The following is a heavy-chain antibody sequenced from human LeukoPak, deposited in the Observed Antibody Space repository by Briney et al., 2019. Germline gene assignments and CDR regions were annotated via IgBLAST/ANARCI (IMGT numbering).Heavy chain of an antibody. D-gene: IGHD4-17*01. J-gene: IGHJ4*02. V-gene: IGHV3-30-3*01. CDR2: ISYDGSNK. Sequence: GRSLRLSCAASGFXFSSYAIHWVRQAPGKGLEWVAVISYDGSNKYYADSVKGRFTISRDNSKNTLYLQMNSLRAEDTAVYYCARERRDDYGGYVPFDYWGQGTLVTVSS. CDR1: GFXFSSYA. CDR3: ARERRDDYGGYVPFDY.